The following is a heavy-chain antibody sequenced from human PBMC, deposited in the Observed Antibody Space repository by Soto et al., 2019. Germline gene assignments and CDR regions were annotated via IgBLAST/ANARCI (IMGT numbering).Heavy chain of an antibody. CDR3: ARDQPYCSGDICNSRFFDF. J-gene: IGHJ4*02. D-gene: IGHD2-15*01. CDR1: GDSVSNNNAA. CDR2: TYYRAKWYS. Sequence: SPTLSLTCAISGDSVSNNNAAWNWIRQSPSRGLEWLGRTYYRAKWYSDYAASVRSRITFNPDTSRNQYSLQLTSVTPEDTAVYYCARDQPYCSGDICNSRFFDFWGQGILVTVSS. V-gene: IGHV6-1*01.